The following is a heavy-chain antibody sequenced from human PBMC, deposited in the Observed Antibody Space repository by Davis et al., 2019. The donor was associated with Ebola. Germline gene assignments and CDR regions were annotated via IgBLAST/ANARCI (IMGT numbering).Heavy chain of an antibody. J-gene: IGHJ6*02. CDR3: ARVGCSGGSCYGLDV. V-gene: IGHV3-30*04. CDR2: ISYEGGSN. Sequence: GESLKISCVCSGFTFSSYAMHWVRQAPGKGLEWVAVISYEGGSNDYADSVKGRFTISRDDSKNTLYLQMNSLRAEDTAVYYCARVGCSGGSCYGLDVWGQGTTVTVSS. D-gene: IGHD2-15*01. CDR1: GFTFSSYA.